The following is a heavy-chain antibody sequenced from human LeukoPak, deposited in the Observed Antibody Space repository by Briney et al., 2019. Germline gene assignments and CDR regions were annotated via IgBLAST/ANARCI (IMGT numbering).Heavy chain of an antibody. CDR3: ARGLYSIVDY. CDR2: IDYSGST. J-gene: IGHJ4*02. CDR1: GGSISSGGYY. D-gene: IGHD2-8*01. Sequence: PSETLSLTCTVSGGSISSGGYYWSWIRQHPGKGLEWMGYIDYSGSTYYNPSLKSRVTISRDTSKNQFSLKLSSVTAADTAVYYRARGLYSIVDYWGQGTLVTVSS. V-gene: IGHV4-31*03.